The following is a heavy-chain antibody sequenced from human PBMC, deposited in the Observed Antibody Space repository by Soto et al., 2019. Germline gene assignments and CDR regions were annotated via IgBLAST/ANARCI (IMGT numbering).Heavy chain of an antibody. Sequence: PSETLSLTCTVSGGSISSGDYYWSWIRQPPGKGLEWIGYIYYSGSTYYNPSLKSRVTISVDTSRNQFSLKLSSVTAADTAVYYCARDFGSGYDLDYWGQGTLVTVSS. CDR1: GGSISSGDYY. CDR2: IYYSGST. J-gene: IGHJ4*02. V-gene: IGHV4-30-4*01. CDR3: ARDFGSGYDLDY. D-gene: IGHD5-12*01.